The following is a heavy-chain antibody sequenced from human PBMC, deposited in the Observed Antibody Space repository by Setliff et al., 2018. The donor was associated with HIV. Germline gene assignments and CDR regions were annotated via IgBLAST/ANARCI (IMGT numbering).Heavy chain of an antibody. Sequence: ASVKVSCKVSGYTFISYDINWVRQAPGQGLEWMGGVTPILHTTNCAQKFQGRVTITADISTRTVYMELSSLTSEDTAIYYCARDHQTMLWLDYWGQGTLVTVSS. CDR3: ARDHQTMLWLDY. D-gene: IGHD2-21*01. J-gene: IGHJ4*02. V-gene: IGHV1-69*10. CDR2: VTPILHTT. CDR1: GYTFISYD.